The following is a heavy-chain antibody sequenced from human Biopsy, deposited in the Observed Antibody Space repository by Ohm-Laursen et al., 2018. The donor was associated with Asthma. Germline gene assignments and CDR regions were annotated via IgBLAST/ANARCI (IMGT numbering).Heavy chain of an antibody. CDR2: ISFDGSNK. D-gene: IGHD3-3*01. CDR3: AKERYYDFWSGYPI. Sequence: SLRLPCSASGFSFSRYGMHWVRQAPGKGLEWVAVISFDGSNKYYGDSVKGRFTIARDNSKNTLYLQMNSLRAEDTAVYYCAKERYYDFWSGYPIWGQGTMVTVSS. CDR1: GFSFSRYG. V-gene: IGHV3-30*18. J-gene: IGHJ3*02.